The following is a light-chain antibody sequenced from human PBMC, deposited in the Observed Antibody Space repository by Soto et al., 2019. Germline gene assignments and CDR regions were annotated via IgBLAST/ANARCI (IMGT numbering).Light chain of an antibody. Sequence: EIVLTQSPGTLSLSPGERATLSCRASQSVSSSYLAWYQQKPGQAPRLLIYGASSRATGIPDRFSGSGSGTDFTLTINRLEPEDFAVYYCQQRSNWPPTFGQGTRLEIK. CDR3: QQRSNWPPT. CDR1: QSVSSSY. V-gene: IGKV3D-20*02. J-gene: IGKJ5*01. CDR2: GAS.